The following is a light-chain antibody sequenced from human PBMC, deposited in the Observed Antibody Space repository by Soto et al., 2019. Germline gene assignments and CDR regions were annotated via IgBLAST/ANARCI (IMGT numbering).Light chain of an antibody. Sequence: IVLTQSPATLSVSAGERATLSCRASQSISRHLAWYQKRPGQAPRLLIYDASTRATGIPARFSGSGSGTELSLTISSLQPEDLAVYHCQQYNNWPGWTFGQGTKVDIK. CDR2: DAS. J-gene: IGKJ1*01. V-gene: IGKV3-15*01. CDR3: QQYNNWPGWT. CDR1: QSISRH.